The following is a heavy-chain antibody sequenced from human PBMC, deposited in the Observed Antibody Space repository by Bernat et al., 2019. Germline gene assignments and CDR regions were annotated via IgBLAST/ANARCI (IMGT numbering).Heavy chain of an antibody. CDR3: ARDRPPGYCSSTSCYYYYGMDV. J-gene: IGHJ6*02. Sequence: QVQLVQSGAEVKKPGASVKVSCKASGYTFTGYYMHWVRQAPGQGPEWMGWINPNSGGTNYAQKCQGRGTMTRDTSISTAYMELSRLRSDDTAVYYCARDRPPGYCSSTSCYYYYGMDVWGQGTTVTVSS. D-gene: IGHD2-2*01. CDR2: INPNSGGT. CDR1: GYTFTGYY. V-gene: IGHV1-2*02.